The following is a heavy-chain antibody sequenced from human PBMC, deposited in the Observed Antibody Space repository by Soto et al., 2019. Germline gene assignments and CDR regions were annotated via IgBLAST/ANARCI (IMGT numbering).Heavy chain of an antibody. Sequence: SLRLSCAASGFTFDDYAMHWVRQAPGKGLEWVSGISWNSGSIGYADSVKGRFTISRDNAKNSLYLQMNHLRAEDTALYYCAKAMGAYSAERGGALDMWGQAIMVTV. J-gene: IGHJ3*02. CDR1: GFTFDDYA. CDR2: ISWNSGSI. D-gene: IGHD2-15*01. CDR3: AKAMGAYSAERGGALDM. V-gene: IGHV3-9*01.